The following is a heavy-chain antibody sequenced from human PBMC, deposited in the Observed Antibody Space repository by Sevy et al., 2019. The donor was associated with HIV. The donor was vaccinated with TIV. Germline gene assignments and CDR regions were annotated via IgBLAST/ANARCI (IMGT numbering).Heavy chain of an antibody. Sequence: GGSLRLSCAASGFTFSSYSMNWVRQAPGKGLEWVSSISGISNYIYYANSMKGRFTVSGDNARNSLYLQMNSLRAEYTAVYYCARNNCSITNCYMGDVFDIWGQGTMVTVSS. J-gene: IGHJ3*02. CDR1: GFTFSSYS. CDR2: ISGISNYI. V-gene: IGHV3-21*01. CDR3: ARNNCSITNCYMGDVFDI. D-gene: IGHD2-2*02.